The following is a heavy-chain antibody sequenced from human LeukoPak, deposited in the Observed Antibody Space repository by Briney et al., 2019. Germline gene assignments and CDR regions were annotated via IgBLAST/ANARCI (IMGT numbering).Heavy chain of an antibody. CDR3: ARALGSYYDFWSGRAYYFDY. Sequence: PGGSLRLSCAASGFTFDDYGMSWVRQAPGKGLEWVSGINWNGGSTGYADSVKGRFTISRDNAKNSLYLQMNSLRAEDTALYYCARALGSYYDFWSGRAYYFDYWGQGTLVTVFS. CDR2: INWNGGST. J-gene: IGHJ4*02. CDR1: GFTFDDYG. V-gene: IGHV3-20*04. D-gene: IGHD3-3*01.